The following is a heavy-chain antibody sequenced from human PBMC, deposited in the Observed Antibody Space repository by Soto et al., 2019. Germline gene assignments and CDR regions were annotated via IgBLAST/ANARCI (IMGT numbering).Heavy chain of an antibody. CDR2: IRNKAYDGTT. CDR1: GFTFGDYA. Sequence: GGYLRLSCTASGFTFGDYAMSWVRQAPGKGLEWVGFIRNKAYDGTTEYAASVKGRFIISRDDSKSIAYLQMNSLKTEDTAVYYCTRGYNYAYYVMDVWGQGTTVTVAS. D-gene: IGHD5-18*01. V-gene: IGHV3-49*04. CDR3: TRGYNYAYYVMDV. J-gene: IGHJ6*02.